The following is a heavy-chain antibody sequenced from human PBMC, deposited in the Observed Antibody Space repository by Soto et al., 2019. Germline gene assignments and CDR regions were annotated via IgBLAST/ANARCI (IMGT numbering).Heavy chain of an antibody. CDR1: GFTFSSYG. Sequence: GGSLRLSCAASGFTFSSYGMHWVRQAPGKGLEWVAVIWYDGSNKYYADSVKGRFTISRDNSKNTLYLQMNSLRAEDTAVYYCARALYYYGSGSAQDYWGQGTLVTVSS. D-gene: IGHD3-10*01. CDR3: ARALYYYGSGSAQDY. V-gene: IGHV3-33*01. CDR2: IWYDGSNK. J-gene: IGHJ4*02.